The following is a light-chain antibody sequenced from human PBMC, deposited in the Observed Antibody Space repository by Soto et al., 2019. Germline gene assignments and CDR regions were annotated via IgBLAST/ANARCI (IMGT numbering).Light chain of an antibody. CDR2: DGS. CDR3: SSYTTSNTRQIV. V-gene: IGLV2-14*02. J-gene: IGLJ1*01. CDR1: SSDVGSYNL. Sequence: QSVLTQPASVSGSPGQSITISCTGTSSDVGSYNLVSWYQQHPGKAPKLMIFDGSKRPSGVPNRFSGSKSGNTASLTISGLQPEDEADYYCSSYTTSNTRQIVFGTGTKVTVL.